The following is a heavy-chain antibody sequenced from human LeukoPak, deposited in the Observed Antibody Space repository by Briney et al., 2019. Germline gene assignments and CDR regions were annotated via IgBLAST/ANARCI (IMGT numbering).Heavy chain of an antibody. CDR2: IYYSGTT. CDR3: ARSVDSSDY. CDR1: GGSISRSSYY. D-gene: IGHD5-12*01. Sequence: PSETLSPTCSVSGGSISRSSYYWGWLRQPPGKGLQWIGSIYYSGTTDYGPSLKSRATISVDTSKNQFSLKLRSVTAADTAVYYCARSVDSSDYWGQGTLVTVSS. J-gene: IGHJ4*02. V-gene: IGHV4-39*01.